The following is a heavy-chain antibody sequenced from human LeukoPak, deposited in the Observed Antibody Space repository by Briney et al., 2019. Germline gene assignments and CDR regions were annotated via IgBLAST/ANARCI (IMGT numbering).Heavy chain of an antibody. CDR1: GFTFSSFG. D-gene: IGHD6-19*01. J-gene: IGHJ4*02. Sequence: GRSLRLSCAASGFTFSSFGMHWVRQAPGKGLEWVSLISKDGSHEFYADSVKGRFTISRDNFKNSLFLDMTSLGPEDTAVYYCARDWFESGWHLDYWGQGALVTVSS. CDR2: ISKDGSHE. CDR3: ARDWFESGWHLDY. V-gene: IGHV3-30*13.